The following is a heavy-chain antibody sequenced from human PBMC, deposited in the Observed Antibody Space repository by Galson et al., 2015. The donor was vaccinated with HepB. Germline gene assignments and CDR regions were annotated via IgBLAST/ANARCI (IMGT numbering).Heavy chain of an antibody. Sequence: SLRLSCAASGFTFSSYAMHWVRQAPGKGLEYVSAISSNGGSTYYANSVKGRFTISRDNSKNTLYLQMGSLRAEDMAVYYCARGGGRYCSSTSCYQTPDYWGQGTLVTVSS. D-gene: IGHD2-2*01. V-gene: IGHV3-64*01. CDR3: ARGGGRYCSSTSCYQTPDY. J-gene: IGHJ4*02. CDR2: ISSNGGST. CDR1: GFTFSSYA.